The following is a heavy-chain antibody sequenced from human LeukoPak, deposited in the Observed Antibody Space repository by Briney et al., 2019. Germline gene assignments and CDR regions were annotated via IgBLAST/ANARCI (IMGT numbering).Heavy chain of an antibody. CDR3: AKDGAWLRFDD. Sequence: PGGSLRLSCAASGFTFSSYGMHWVRQAPGKGLEGVAFIRYDGSNKYYADSVKGRFTISRDDSKNTLYLQMRNLRAEDTALYYCAKDGAWLRFDDWGQGILVIVSS. D-gene: IGHD3-22*01. CDR2: IRYDGSNK. V-gene: IGHV3-30*02. CDR1: GFTFSSYG. J-gene: IGHJ4*02.